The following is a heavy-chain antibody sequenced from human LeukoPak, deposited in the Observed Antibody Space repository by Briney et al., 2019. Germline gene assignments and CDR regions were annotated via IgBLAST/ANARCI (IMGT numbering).Heavy chain of an antibody. CDR2: ISNSGGST. J-gene: IGHJ3*02. D-gene: IGHD3-22*01. Sequence: GGSLRLSCAASGFTFSNYAMSWVRQAPGRGLEWVSTISNSGGSTYSADSMKGRFTISRDNSKNTLFLQMSGLGAEDTAVYYCAKQTDTTGSRGGAFDIWGQGTMVTVSS. V-gene: IGHV3-23*01. CDR1: GFTFSNYA. CDR3: AKQTDTTGSRGGAFDI.